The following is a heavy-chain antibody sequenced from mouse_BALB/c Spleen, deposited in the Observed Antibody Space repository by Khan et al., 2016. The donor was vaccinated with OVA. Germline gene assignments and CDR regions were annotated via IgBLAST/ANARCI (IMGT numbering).Heavy chain of an antibody. Sequence: QVQLQQSGTELVKPGASVKLSCKTSGYAFTSYWIQWVKQRPGQGLWWIGQIFPGTGTTYYNENFTGKATLTVNTSSSTAYMQLSSLTSEDSAVYFCARGYFGNYEFVYWGRGTLVTVSP. CDR3: ARGYFGNYEFVY. D-gene: IGHD2-1*01. J-gene: IGHJ3*01. CDR1: GYAFTSYW. V-gene: IGHV1S132*01. CDR2: IFPGTGTT.